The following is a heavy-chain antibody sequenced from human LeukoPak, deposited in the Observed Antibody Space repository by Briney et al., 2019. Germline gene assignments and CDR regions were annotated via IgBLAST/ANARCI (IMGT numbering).Heavy chain of an antibody. V-gene: IGHV1-69*04. CDR1: GYTFTSYY. CDR3: ARDLGVPAALNWFDP. J-gene: IGHJ5*02. Sequence: SVKVSCKASGYTFTSYYMHWVRQAPGQGLEWMGRIIPILGIANYAQKFQGRVTITADKSTSTAYMELSSLRSEDTAVYYCARDLGVPAALNWFDPWGQGTLVTVSS. CDR2: IIPILGIA. D-gene: IGHD2-2*01.